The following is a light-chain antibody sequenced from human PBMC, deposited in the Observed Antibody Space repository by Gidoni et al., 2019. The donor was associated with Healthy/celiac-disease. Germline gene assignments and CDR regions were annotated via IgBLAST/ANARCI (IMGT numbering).Light chain of an antibody. J-gene: IGKJ4*01. V-gene: IGKV2-28*01. CDR1: QSLLHSNGYNY. CDR2: LGS. CDR3: MQALQTPLT. Sequence: DLVMTQSPLSLPVTPGEPASISCRSSQSLLHSNGYNYLDWYLQKPGQSPQLLIYLGSNRASGVPDRFSGSGSGTDFTLKISRVEAEDVGVYYCMQALQTPLTFGGGIKVGIK.